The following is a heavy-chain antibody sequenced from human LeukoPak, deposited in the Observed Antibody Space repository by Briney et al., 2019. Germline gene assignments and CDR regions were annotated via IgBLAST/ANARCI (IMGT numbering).Heavy chain of an antibody. D-gene: IGHD6-13*01. J-gene: IGHJ3*02. CDR1: GFTFSSYS. V-gene: IGHV3-21*01. CDR2: ISSSSSYI. CDR3: ARGRGIAAAGTFLASDI. Sequence: SGGSLRLSCAASGFTFSSYSMNWVRQAPGKWLEWVSSISSSSSYIYYADSVKGRFTISRDNAKNSLYLQMNSLRAEDTAVYYCARGRGIAAAGTFLASDIWGQGTMVTVSS.